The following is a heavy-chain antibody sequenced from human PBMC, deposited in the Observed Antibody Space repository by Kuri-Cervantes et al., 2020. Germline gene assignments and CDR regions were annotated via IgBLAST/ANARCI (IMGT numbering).Heavy chain of an antibody. Sequence: GGSLRLSCAAAGFTFSSYGMHWVRQAPGKGLEGVAVIWYDGSNKYYADSVKGRFTISRDNSKNTLYLQMNSLRAEDTAVYFCARDSGGIQLAYWGQGTLDTVSS. CDR2: IWYDGSNK. CDR1: GFTFSSYG. J-gene: IGHJ4*02. CDR3: ARDSGGIQLAY. D-gene: IGHD5-18*01. V-gene: IGHV3-33*01.